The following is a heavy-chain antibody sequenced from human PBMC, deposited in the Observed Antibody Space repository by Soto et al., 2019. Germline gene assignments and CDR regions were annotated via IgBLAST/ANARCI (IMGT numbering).Heavy chain of an antibody. V-gene: IGHV2-5*02. CDR2: IYWDDDE. CDR3: AHRILRTVFGLVTTTAIYFDF. Sequence: QITLNESGPTVVKPAETLTLTCTFSGFSLTTSGVGVCWIRQSPGKSPEWLALIYWDDDERYSASLKSRLTITQHTSKNQVVLTMASVDPADTATYYCAHRILRTVFGLVTTTAIYFDFWGQGTPVVVSS. J-gene: IGHJ4*02. CDR1: GFSLTTSGVG. D-gene: IGHD3-3*01.